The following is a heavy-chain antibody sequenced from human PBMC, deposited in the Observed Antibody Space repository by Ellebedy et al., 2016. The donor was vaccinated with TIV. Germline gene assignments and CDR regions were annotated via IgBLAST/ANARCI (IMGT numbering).Heavy chain of an antibody. CDR2: IIPIFGTA. Sequence: SVKVSCXASGGTFSSYAISWVRQAPGQGLEWMGGIIPIFGTANYAQKFQGRVTITADESTSTAYMELSSLRSEVTAVYYCASEAVYGGNSFDYWGQGTLVTVSS. CDR3: ASEAVYGGNSFDY. D-gene: IGHD4-23*01. CDR1: GGTFSSYA. V-gene: IGHV1-69*13. J-gene: IGHJ4*02.